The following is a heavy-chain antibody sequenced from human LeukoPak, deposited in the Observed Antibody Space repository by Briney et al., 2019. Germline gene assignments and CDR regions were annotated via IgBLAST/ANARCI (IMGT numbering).Heavy chain of an antibody. CDR1: GFTFSSYG. J-gene: IGHJ4*02. V-gene: IGHV3-30*18. Sequence: GGSLRLSCAASGFTFSSYGMHWVRQAPGKGLEWVAVISYDGSNKYYADSVKGRFTISRDNSKNTLYLQINSLRAEDTAVYYCAKQAPARYSYGYLNYWGQGTLVTVSS. CDR3: AKQAPARYSYGYLNY. CDR2: ISYDGSNK. D-gene: IGHD5-18*01.